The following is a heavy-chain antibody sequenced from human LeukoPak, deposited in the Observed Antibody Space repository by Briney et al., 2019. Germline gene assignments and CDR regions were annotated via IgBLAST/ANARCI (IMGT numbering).Heavy chain of an antibody. CDR1: GFTFSSYA. CDR2: ISGSGGST. D-gene: IGHD3-16*02. J-gene: IGHJ4*02. CDR3: AGTMITFGGVIASFDY. Sequence: GGSLRLSCAASGFTFSSYARSWVRQAPGKGLEWVSAISGSGGSTYYADSVKGRFTISRDNSKNTLYLQMNSLRAEDTAVYYCAGTMITFGGVIASFDYWGQGTLVTVSS. V-gene: IGHV3-23*01.